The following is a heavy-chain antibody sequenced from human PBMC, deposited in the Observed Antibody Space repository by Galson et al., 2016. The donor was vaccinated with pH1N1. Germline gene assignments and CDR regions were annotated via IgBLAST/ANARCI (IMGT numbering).Heavy chain of an antibody. D-gene: IGHD1-14*01. CDR2: IKEDGSET. Sequence: SLRLSCAASGFIFSNYWMHWVRQVPGKGLEWVANIKEDGSETYYVDSVRGRFTISRDNAKNSLYLQMNSLRDEDTALYYCAKHEPWPTSMTGWGGYLNYWGQGTLVTVSS. CDR3: AKHEPWPTSMTGWGGYLNY. J-gene: IGHJ4*02. V-gene: IGHV3-7*01. CDR1: GFIFSNYW.